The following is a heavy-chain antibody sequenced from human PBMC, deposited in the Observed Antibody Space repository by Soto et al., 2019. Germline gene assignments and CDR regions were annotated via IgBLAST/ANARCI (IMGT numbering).Heavy chain of an antibody. CDR1: GFIFDDYA. J-gene: IGHJ3*02. Sequence: EMELVESGGGLVQPGRSLRLACAASGFIFDDYAMHWVRQAPGKGLEWVSGITWNSDTIYYADSVKGRFTISRDNAKNSLYLQMTSLRAEDTALYYCAKVVLWGGDPPTHAFDICGQGTMVTVSS. V-gene: IGHV3-9*01. CDR2: ITWNSDTI. D-gene: IGHD2-21*01. CDR3: AKVVLWGGDPPTHAFDI.